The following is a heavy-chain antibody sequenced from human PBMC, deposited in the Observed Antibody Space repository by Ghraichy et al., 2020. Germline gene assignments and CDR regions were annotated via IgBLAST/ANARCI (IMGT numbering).Heavy chain of an antibody. J-gene: IGHJ6*02. CDR3: ARGSRVVRFYYYDGMDV. Sequence: GESLRLSCVGSGFTFSGYSMNWVRQSPGKGLEWVSYITSSGRNIFYADSVKGRFTISRDNAQNSLYLQMNSLRDEDTAVYYCARGSRVVRFYYYDGMDVWGQGTTVTVSS. CDR2: ITSSGRNI. CDR1: GFTFSGYS. V-gene: IGHV3-48*02. D-gene: IGHD4-23*01.